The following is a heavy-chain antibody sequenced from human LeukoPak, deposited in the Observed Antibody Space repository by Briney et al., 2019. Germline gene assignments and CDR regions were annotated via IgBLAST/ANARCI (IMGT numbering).Heavy chain of an antibody. CDR2: VIPIFGTA. CDR1: GGTFSSYA. V-gene: IGHV1-69*05. Sequence: SVKVSCKASGGTFSSYAISWVRQAPGQGLDWMGRVIPIFGTANYAQKFQGRVTITTDESTSTAYMELSSLRSEDTAVYYCAREGGYYGSGSYNWFDPWGQGTLVTVSS. J-gene: IGHJ5*02. CDR3: AREGGYYGSGSYNWFDP. D-gene: IGHD3-10*01.